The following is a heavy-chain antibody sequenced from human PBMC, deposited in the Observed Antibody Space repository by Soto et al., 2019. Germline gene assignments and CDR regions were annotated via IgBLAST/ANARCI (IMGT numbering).Heavy chain of an antibody. CDR3: ARDRAHGLDI. CDR2: ISADTGNT. CDR1: CFTFTSQG. J-gene: IGHJ3*02. V-gene: IGHV1-18*01. Sequence: ASVKGSLKASCFTFTSQGISLVRQAPGQGLEWMGWISADTGNTNYLQKVQGRVTMTRDTSTSTVYMELRRLTSEDTAVYFCARDRAHGLDIWGQGTMVTVSS.